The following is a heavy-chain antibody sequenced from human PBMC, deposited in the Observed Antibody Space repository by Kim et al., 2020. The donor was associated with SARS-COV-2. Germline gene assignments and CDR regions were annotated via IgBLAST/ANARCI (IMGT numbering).Heavy chain of an antibody. CDR1: GYSFTSYW. CDR3: ARRRVGIAAAGNYYYGMDV. V-gene: IGHV5-10-1*01. CDR2: IDPSDSYT. Sequence: GESLKISCKGSGYSFTSYWISWVRQMPGKGLEWMGRIDPSDSYTNYSPSFQGHVTISADKSISTAYLQWSSLKASDTAMYYCARRRVGIAAAGNYYYGMDVWGQGTTVTVSS. D-gene: IGHD6-13*01. J-gene: IGHJ6*02.